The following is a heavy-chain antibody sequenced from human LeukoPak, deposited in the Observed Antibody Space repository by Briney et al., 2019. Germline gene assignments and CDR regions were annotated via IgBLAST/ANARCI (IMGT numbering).Heavy chain of an antibody. CDR1: GYTFTGYY. V-gene: IGHV1-2*02. J-gene: IGHJ4*02. CDR2: INPNSGGT. CDR3: ARDQVEQLVRPIPYYFDY. D-gene: IGHD6-13*01. Sequence: ASVKVSCKASGYTFTGYYMHWVRQAPGQGPEWMGWINPNSGGTNYAQKFQGRVTMTRDTSLSTVYMELSRLGSDDTAVYYCARDQVEQLVRPIPYYFDYWGQGTLVTVSS.